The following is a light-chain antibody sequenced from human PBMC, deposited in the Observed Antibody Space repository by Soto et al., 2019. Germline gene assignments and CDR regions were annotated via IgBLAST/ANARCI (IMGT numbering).Light chain of an antibody. CDR3: QQSNSAPIT. V-gene: IGKV1-39*01. CDR1: QSIGTY. CDR2: AAS. J-gene: IGKJ5*01. Sequence: DIQMTQSPSSLSASVGDRVTITCRASQSIGTYLSWYQHQPGKAPKLLIHAASSLQSGVPSRFSGSGSGTDFTLTIDSLQPEDFATYYCQQSNSAPITFGQGTRLEIK.